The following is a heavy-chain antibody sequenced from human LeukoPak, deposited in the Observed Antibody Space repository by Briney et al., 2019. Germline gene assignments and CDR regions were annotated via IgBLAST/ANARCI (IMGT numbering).Heavy chain of an antibody. D-gene: IGHD3-3*01. CDR3: ARDPPQLRSLEWLRTYGMDV. Sequence: ASVTVSCKASGYTFTSYGISWVRKAPGPGLGWMGWISAYNGSTNYAQKLQGRVTMTTDTSTSTAYMELRSLRSDDTAVYYCARDPPQLRSLEWLRTYGMDVWGQGTTVTVSS. J-gene: IGHJ6*02. CDR2: ISAYNGST. V-gene: IGHV1-18*01. CDR1: GYTFTSYG.